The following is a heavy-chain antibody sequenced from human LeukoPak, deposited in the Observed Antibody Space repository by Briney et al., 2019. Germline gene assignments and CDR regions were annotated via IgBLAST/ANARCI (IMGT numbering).Heavy chain of an antibody. CDR2: IYTSGST. D-gene: IGHD2/OR15-2a*01. CDR3: ARGNRMYCFDY. V-gene: IGHV4-61*02. CDR1: GGSISSGSYY. Sequence: PSETLSLTCTVSGGSISSGSYYWSWIRQPAGKGLEWIGRIYTSGSTNYNPSLKSRVTISVDTSKNQFSLKLSSVTAADTAVYYCARGNRMYCFDYWGQGTLVTVSS. J-gene: IGHJ4*02.